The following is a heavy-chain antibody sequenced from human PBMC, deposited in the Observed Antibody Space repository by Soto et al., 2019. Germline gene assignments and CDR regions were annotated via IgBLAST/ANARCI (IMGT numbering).Heavy chain of an antibody. CDR2: IYYSGST. CDR1: GGSISSYY. CDR3: ARAYYGSGSYYKLFDY. V-gene: IGHV4-59*01. D-gene: IGHD3-10*01. Sequence: SETLSLTCTVSGGSISSYYWSWIRQPPGKGLEWIGYIYYSGSTNYNPSLKSRVTISVDTSKNQFSLKLSSVTAADTAVYYCARAYYGSGSYYKLFDYWGQGTLVTVS. J-gene: IGHJ4*02.